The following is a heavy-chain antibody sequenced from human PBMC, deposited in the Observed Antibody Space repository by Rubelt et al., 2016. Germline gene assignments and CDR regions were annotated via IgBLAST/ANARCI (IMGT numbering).Heavy chain of an antibody. CDR1: GGSINTYY. J-gene: IGHJ3*01. V-gene: IGHV4-59*12. CDR3: ARNQLLPYDVFNL. CDR2: VHYSGST. Sequence: QEQLQQSGPGLVKPSETLSLTCTFSGGSINTYYWSWIRQSPGKGLEWIGYVHYSGSTDYNHSLGRRVTISAETSKNQFSRMLSSLTAADTAVYYCARNQLLPYDVFNLWGQGTTVTVSS.